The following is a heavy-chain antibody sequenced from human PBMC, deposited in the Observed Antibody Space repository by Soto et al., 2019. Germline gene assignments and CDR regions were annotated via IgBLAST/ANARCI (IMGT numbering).Heavy chain of an antibody. Sequence: EVQLVESGGGLVQPGRSLRLSCAASGFTFDDYAMHWVRQAPGKGLEWVSGISWNSGSIGYADSVKGRFTISRDNAKNSLYLQMNSLRAEDTALYYCAIDVAASTRAFDIWGQGTMVTVSS. CDR3: AIDVAASTRAFDI. J-gene: IGHJ3*02. CDR1: GFTFDDYA. D-gene: IGHD6-25*01. CDR2: ISWNSGSI. V-gene: IGHV3-9*01.